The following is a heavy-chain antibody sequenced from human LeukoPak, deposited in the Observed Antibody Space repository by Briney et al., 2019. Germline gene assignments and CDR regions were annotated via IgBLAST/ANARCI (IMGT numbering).Heavy chain of an antibody. CDR3: ARAPLLWPHGGWFDP. CDR2: INPNSGGT. Sequence: GASVKVSCKASGYTFTGYYMHWVRQAPGQGLEWMGWINPNSGGTNYAQKFQGRVTMTRDTSISTAYMELSRLRSDDTAVYYCARAPLLWPHGGWFDPWGQGTLVTVSS. D-gene: IGHD3-10*01. V-gene: IGHV1-2*02. J-gene: IGHJ5*02. CDR1: GYTFTGYY.